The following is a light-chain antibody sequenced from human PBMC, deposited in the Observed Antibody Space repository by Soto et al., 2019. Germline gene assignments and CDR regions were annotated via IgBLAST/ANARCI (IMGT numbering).Light chain of an antibody. CDR3: QQFSSYPLT. V-gene: IGKV3-20*01. J-gene: IGKJ4*01. CDR1: QTVRNNY. CDR2: DAS. Sequence: EIVMTQPPATLSLSPGERATLSCRASQTVRNNYLAWYQQKPGQAPRLLIYDASSRATGIPDRFSGGGSGTDFTLTIRRLEPEDFAVYYCQQFSSYPLTFGGGTKVDIK.